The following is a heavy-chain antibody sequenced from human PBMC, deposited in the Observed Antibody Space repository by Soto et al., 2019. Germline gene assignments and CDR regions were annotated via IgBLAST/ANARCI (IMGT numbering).Heavy chain of an antibody. Sequence: EVQLVESGGGLVKPGGSLRLSCAASGFTFSSYSMNWVRQAPGKGLEWVSSISSSSSYIYYADSVKGRFTISRDNAKNSLYLQRNSLRAEDTAVHYCARVVRAYCGRDCYDYWGQGTLLTVSS. CDR2: ISSSSSYI. CDR3: ARVVRAYCGRDCYDY. D-gene: IGHD2-21*01. V-gene: IGHV3-21*01. CDR1: GFTFSSYS. J-gene: IGHJ4*02.